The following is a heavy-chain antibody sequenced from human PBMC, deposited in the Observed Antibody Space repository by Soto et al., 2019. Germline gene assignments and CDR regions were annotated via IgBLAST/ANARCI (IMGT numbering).Heavy chain of an antibody. D-gene: IGHD6-13*01. Sequence: PGGSLRLSCAASGFPFSNYGMHWVRQAPGKGLEWVAVISNDGSDKYYADSVKGRLTISRDNSKNTVYLQMNSLRAEDTAVYYCAKDQGIAASHGIDWGQGTMVTVSS. CDR3: AKDQGIAASHGID. CDR2: ISNDGSDK. V-gene: IGHV3-30*18. CDR1: GFPFSNYG. J-gene: IGHJ3*01.